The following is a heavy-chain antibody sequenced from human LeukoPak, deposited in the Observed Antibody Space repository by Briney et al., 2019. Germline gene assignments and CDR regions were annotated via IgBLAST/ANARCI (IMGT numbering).Heavy chain of an antibody. Sequence: ASVKVSCKASGYTFTSYAMHRVRQAPGQRLEWMGWINAGNGNTKYSQKFQGRVTITRDTSASTAYMELSSLRSEDTAVYYCARAGGYDRAPFDYWGQGTLVTVSS. V-gene: IGHV1-3*01. CDR3: ARAGGYDRAPFDY. J-gene: IGHJ4*02. CDR1: GYTFTSYA. CDR2: INAGNGNT. D-gene: IGHD5-12*01.